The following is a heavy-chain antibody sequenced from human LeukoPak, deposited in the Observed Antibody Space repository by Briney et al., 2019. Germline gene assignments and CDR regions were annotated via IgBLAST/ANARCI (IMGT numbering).Heavy chain of an antibody. V-gene: IGHV3-23*01. CDR3: AKETVAAPPIDY. Sequence: QSGGSLRLSCAASGFTFSSYAMSWVRQAPGKGLEWVSAISGSAYSTYYADSAKGRFTISRDNSKNTLYLQMNSLRAEDTAVYYCAKETVAAPPIDYWGQGTLVTVSS. CDR2: ISGSAYST. CDR1: GFTFSSYA. J-gene: IGHJ4*02. D-gene: IGHD6-19*01.